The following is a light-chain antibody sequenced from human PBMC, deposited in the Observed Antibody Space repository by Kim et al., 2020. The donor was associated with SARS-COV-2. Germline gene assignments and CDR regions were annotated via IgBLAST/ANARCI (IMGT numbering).Light chain of an antibody. CDR1: QDISNN. CDR2: AAS. Sequence: SASVGDRVSITCRASQDISNNLAWFQHKPGKAPKLLIYAASALHSEVPSRFSGSGSGTDFTLTISNLQPEDVATFYCQSYNRAPWTFGQGTKLEI. CDR3: QSYNRAPWT. J-gene: IGKJ1*01. V-gene: IGKV1-27*01.